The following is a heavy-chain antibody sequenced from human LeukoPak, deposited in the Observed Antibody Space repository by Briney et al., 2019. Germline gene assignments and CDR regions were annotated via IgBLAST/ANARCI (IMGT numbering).Heavy chain of an antibody. CDR2: ISSSSRTM. CDR3: ARARVGDPTDY. CDR1: GFTFSTYS. V-gene: IGHV3-48*04. Sequence: GGSLRLSCAASGFTFSTYSMNWVRQAPGKGLEWVSYISSSSRTMYYADSVKGRFTISRDNAKKSLYLQMNSLRAEDTAVYYCARARVGDPTDYWGQGTLVTVSS. J-gene: IGHJ4*02. D-gene: IGHD1-26*01.